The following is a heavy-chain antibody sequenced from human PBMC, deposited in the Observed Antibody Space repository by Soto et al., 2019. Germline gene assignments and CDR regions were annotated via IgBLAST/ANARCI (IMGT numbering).Heavy chain of an antibody. CDR2: ITHNGGDT. Sequence: GGSLILSCAASGLTFSRYAMSWVRPDPGKGLEWVSAITHNGGDTYHSDSVKGRFTISRDNSKSTLYMQMDSLTAEDTAIYYCTKGSASSRPYYFDFWGQGTLVTVSS. D-gene: IGHD2-2*01. CDR3: TKGSASSRPYYFDF. V-gene: IGHV3-23*01. J-gene: IGHJ4*02. CDR1: GLTFSRYA.